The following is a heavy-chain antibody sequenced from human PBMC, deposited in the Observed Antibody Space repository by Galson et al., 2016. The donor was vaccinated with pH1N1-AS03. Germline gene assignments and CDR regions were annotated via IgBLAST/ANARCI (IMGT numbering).Heavy chain of an antibody. V-gene: IGHV5-51*01. J-gene: IGHJ4*02. CDR3: ARQVRDGYNDYFDY. CDR2: IYPGDSDT. D-gene: IGHD5-24*01. Sequence: LKISCKTSGYIFTSYWVAWVRHMPGKGLEWMGIIYPGDSDTRYSPSFQGQVTISADRSINTAYLQWSSLMASDTAIYYCARQVRDGYNDYFDYWGQGILVTVSS. CDR1: GYIFTSYW.